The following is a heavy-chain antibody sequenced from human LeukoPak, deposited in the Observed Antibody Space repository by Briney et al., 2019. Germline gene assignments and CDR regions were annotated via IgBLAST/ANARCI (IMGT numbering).Heavy chain of an antibody. D-gene: IGHD1-1*01. Sequence: SVKVSCKASVGSFTTYIITWVRQAPGQGLEWMGRTVPISGTTQYAQNFQGRVTITTDESASTAYMELNSLRPEGTAVYYCARELGSTGSSVYWGQGTLVTVSS. J-gene: IGHJ4*02. CDR2: TVPISGTT. CDR1: VGSFTTYI. CDR3: ARELGSTGSSVY. V-gene: IGHV1-69*05.